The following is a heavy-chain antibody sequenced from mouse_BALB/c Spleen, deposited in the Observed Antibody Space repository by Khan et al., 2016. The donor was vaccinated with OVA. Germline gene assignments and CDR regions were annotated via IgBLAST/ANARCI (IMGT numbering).Heavy chain of an antibody. J-gene: IGHJ3*01. V-gene: IGHV5-6*01. CDR2: ISTGGSYT. D-gene: IGHD1-1*01. Sequence: EVQLVESGGDLVKPGGSLKLSCAASGFTFSTYGMSWVRQSPDKRLEWVATISTGGSYTYYPDNVKGRFTISSDTAKHTLYLQMSSLKSEDTAMYDCGRLAYYYNSEGFAYWGQGTLVTVAA. CDR3: GRLAYYYNSEGFAY. CDR1: GFTFSTYG.